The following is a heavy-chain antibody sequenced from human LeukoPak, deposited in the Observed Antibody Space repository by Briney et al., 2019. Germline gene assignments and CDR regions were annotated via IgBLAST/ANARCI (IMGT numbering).Heavy chain of an antibody. CDR2: ISNGGGTA. V-gene: IGHV3-23*01. J-gene: IGHJ4*02. CDR1: GFTFSSYP. Sequence: GGSLRLSCAASGFTFSSYPMSWVRQTPAKGLQWVSAISNGGGTAYYADSVKGRFTISRDNSKSTLYLQMNSLRAEDTAIYYCAGRPLMPPRFGYWGQGTLVTVSS. D-gene: IGHD2-2*01. CDR3: AGRPLMPPRFGY.